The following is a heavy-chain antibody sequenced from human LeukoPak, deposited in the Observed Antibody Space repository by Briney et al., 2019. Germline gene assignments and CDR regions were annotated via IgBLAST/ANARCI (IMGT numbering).Heavy chain of an antibody. J-gene: IGHJ4*02. Sequence: PGGSLRLSCAASGFTFGNNWMAWVRQAPGKGLEWVANVKQDGSEKYYADSVKGRFTISRDNAKNLLFLQMSSLRGADTAVYHCATWGYVSGWYCLDSWGQGTLVTVSS. CDR1: GFTFGNNW. V-gene: IGHV3-7*01. CDR2: VKQDGSEK. D-gene: IGHD6-19*01. CDR3: ATWGYVSGWYCLDS.